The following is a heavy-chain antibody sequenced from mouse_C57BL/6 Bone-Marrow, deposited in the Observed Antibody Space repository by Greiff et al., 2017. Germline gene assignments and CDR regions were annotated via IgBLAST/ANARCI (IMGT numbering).Heavy chain of an antibody. V-gene: IGHV14-4*01. Sequence: EVQRVESGAELVRPGASVKLSCTASGFNIKDDYMHWVKQRPEQGLEWIGWIDPENGDTEYASKFQGKATITADTSSNTAYLQLSSLTSEDTAVYYCTTSYYDGSSPYYFDYWGQGTTLTVSS. CDR2: IDPENGDT. CDR3: TTSYYDGSSPYYFDY. D-gene: IGHD1-1*01. J-gene: IGHJ2*01. CDR1: GFNIKDDY.